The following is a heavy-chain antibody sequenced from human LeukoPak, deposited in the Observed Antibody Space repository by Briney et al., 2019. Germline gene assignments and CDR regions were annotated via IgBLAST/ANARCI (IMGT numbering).Heavy chain of an antibody. V-gene: IGHV3-21*01. CDR2: ISSSSYI. J-gene: IGHJ4*02. CDR1: GFTFSSYS. CDR3: ARIPGYCSSTSCYTGSY. D-gene: IGHD2-2*02. Sequence: GGSLRLSCAASGFTFSSYSMNWVRQAPGKGLEWVSSISSSSYIYYADSVKGRFTISRDNAKSSLYLQMNSLRAEDTAVYYCARIPGYCSSTSCYTGSYWGQGTLVTVSS.